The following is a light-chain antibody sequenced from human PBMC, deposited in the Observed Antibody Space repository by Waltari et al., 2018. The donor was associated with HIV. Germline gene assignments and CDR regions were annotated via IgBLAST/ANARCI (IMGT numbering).Light chain of an antibody. J-gene: IGLJ2*01. CDR1: SSNIGAGYD. Sequence: QSVLTQPPSVSGAPGQRVTFSCTGSSSNIGAGYDVHWYQQLPGTAPKLMIYEVTNRPSGVSRRFSGSKSGNTASLTISGLQAEDEAAYYCNSYTSSSTLGVFGGGTKLTVL. CDR2: EVT. V-gene: IGLV1-40*01. CDR3: NSYTSSSTLGV.